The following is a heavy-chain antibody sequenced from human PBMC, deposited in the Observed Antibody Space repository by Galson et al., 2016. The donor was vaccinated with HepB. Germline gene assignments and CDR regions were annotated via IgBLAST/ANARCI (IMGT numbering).Heavy chain of an antibody. D-gene: IGHD2-15*01. CDR2: IYTSGST. Sequence: SETLSLTCTVSGGSISSYYWSWIRQPAGKGLEWIGRIYTSGSTNYNPSLKSRVTMSIDTSKSQISLKASSVTAADTAMYYCARARIYCSGGSCRDAYDIWGQGTMVTVSS. CDR1: GGSISSYY. J-gene: IGHJ3*02. CDR3: ARARIYCSGGSCRDAYDI. V-gene: IGHV4-4*07.